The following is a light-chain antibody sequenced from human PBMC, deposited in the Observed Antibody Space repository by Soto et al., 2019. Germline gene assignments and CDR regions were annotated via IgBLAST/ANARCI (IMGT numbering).Light chain of an antibody. CDR2: VNN. Sequence: QAVVTQPPSASGTPGQRVTISCSGGSSNIGSNTVSWYQQLPGTAPKLVMYVNNQRSSGGPDRFSGSKSGTSASLAISGLQSEDEADYYCATWDDSLNGPVFGGGTQLTVL. V-gene: IGLV1-44*01. CDR3: ATWDDSLNGPV. CDR1: SSNIGSNT. J-gene: IGLJ2*01.